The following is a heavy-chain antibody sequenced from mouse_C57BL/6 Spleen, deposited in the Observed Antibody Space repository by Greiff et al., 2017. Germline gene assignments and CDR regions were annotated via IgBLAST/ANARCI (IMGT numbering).Heavy chain of an antibody. CDR2: ISSGSNTI. Sequence: EVQLVESGGGLVKPGGSLKLSCAASGFTFSDYGMHWVRQAPEKGLEWVAYISSGSNTIYYADTVKGRFTISRDNAKTTLFLQRTSLRSEDTAMYYCARTGYSNYEMDYWGQGTTLTVSA. CDR3: ARTGYSNYEMDY. V-gene: IGHV5-17*01. CDR1: GFTFSDYG. D-gene: IGHD2-5*01. J-gene: IGHJ2*01.